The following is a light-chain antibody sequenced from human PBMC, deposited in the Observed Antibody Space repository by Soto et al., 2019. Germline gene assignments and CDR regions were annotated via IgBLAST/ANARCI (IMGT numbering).Light chain of an antibody. CDR1: SSDIGGYNY. Sequence: QSALTQPASVSGSPGQSITISCTGTSSDIGGYNYVSWYQQHPGTAPKLMIYEVTTRPSGVSDRFSGSKSGNTAALTISGLQAEDEAEYYCSSYTSTSTLEVFGGGTKLTVL. CDR2: EVT. V-gene: IGLV2-14*01. J-gene: IGLJ2*01. CDR3: SSYTSTSTLEV.